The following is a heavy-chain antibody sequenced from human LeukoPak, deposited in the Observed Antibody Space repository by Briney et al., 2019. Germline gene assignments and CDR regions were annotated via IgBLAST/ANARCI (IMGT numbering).Heavy chain of an antibody. CDR1: GFTFNSYW. V-gene: IGHV3-7*01. CDR2: IKEDGSEK. Sequence: PGGSPRLSCAASGFTFNSYWMSWVRQAPGKGLEWVANIKEDGSEKYYVDSVKGRFTISRDNAKNSLYLQMNSLRGEDTAVYYCARDRRWFGGSYFWGQGALVTVSS. CDR3: ARDRRWFGGSYF. D-gene: IGHD3-10*01. J-gene: IGHJ4*02.